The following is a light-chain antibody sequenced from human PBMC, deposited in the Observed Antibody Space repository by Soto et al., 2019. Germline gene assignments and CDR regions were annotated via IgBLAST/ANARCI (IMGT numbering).Light chain of an antibody. V-gene: IGKV1-39*01. CDR3: QQSYSTPRT. CDR1: QGISTY. Sequence: DIQMTQSPSSLSESAGDRVTITCRASQGISTYLNWYQQKPGKAPKLLIYAASSLQSGVPSRFSGSGSGTDFTLTISSLQPEDFATYYCQQSYSTPRTFGQGTKVEIK. CDR2: AAS. J-gene: IGKJ1*01.